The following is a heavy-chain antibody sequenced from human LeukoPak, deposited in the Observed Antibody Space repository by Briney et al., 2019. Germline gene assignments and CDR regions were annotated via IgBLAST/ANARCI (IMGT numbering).Heavy chain of an antibody. J-gene: IGHJ4*02. CDR1: GFTFGDYA. D-gene: IGHD3-22*01. V-gene: IGHV3-33*01. CDR3: AREENYYDSSGYTC. Sequence: GGSLRLSCTASGFTFGDYAMSWVRQAPGKGLEWVAVIWYDGSSKYYADSVKGRFTISRDNSKNTLYLQMNSLRAEDTAVYYCAREENYYDSSGYTCWGQGTLVTVSS. CDR2: IWYDGSSK.